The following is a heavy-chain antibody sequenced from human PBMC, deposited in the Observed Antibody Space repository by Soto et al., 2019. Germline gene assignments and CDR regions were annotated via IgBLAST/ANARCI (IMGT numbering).Heavy chain of an antibody. J-gene: IGHJ4*02. CDR1: GLSFTTTRMG. D-gene: IGHD1-1*01. Sequence: QITLKEAGPTLVKPTETLTLTCTFSGLSFTTTRMGVGWTRQPPEKALEWLAIIYWDGESRYNPLLRRRLTLTEDTSKNQVVLTMTNMDPKDTATYYCSHRDSTGTTTYFDSWGQGSPVTVDS. CDR3: SHRDSTGTTTYFDS. CDR2: IYWDGES. V-gene: IGHV2-5*02.